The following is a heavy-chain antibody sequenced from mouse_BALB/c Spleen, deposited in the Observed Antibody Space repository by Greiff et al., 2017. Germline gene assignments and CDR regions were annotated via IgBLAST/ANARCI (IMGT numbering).Heavy chain of an antibody. Sequence: QVQLQQSGPELVKPGASVRISCKASGYTFTSYYIHWVKQRPGQGLEWIGWIYPGNVNTKYNEKFKGKATLTADKSSSTAYMQLSSLTSEDSAVYFCARGMGYGNLYYYAMDYWGQGTSVTVSS. D-gene: IGHD2-10*02. CDR3: ARGMGYGNLYYYAMDY. J-gene: IGHJ4*01. CDR2: IYPGNVNT. V-gene: IGHV1S56*01. CDR1: GYTFTSYY.